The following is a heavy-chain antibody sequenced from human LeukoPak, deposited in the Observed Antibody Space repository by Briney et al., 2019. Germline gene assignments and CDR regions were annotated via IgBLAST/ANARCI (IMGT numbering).Heavy chain of an antibody. D-gene: IGHD6-13*01. Sequence: SQTLSLTCTVSGGSISSGNYYWTWIRQPAGKGLEWIGRIYTSGSTNYSPSLKSRVTISVDTSKNQFSLKLSSVTAADTAVYYCARSPSSWYPWFDPWGQGTLVTVSS. V-gene: IGHV4-61*02. CDR2: IYTSGST. J-gene: IGHJ5*02. CDR3: ARSPSSWYPWFDP. CDR1: GGSISSGNYY.